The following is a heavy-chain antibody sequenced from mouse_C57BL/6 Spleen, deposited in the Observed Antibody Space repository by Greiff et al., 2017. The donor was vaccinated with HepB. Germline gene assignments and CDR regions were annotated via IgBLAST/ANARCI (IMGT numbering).Heavy chain of an antibody. D-gene: IGHD5-2*01. J-gene: IGHJ4*01. CDR2: IHPNSGST. CDR3: ARTNSYYAMDY. CDR1: GYTFTSYW. Sequence: QVQLQQSGAELVKPGASVKLSCKASGYTFTSYWMHWVKQRPGQGLEWIGMIHPNSGSTNYNEKFKSKATLTVDKSSSTAYMQLSSLTSEDSAVYYCARTNSYYAMDYWGQGTSVTVSS. V-gene: IGHV1-64*01.